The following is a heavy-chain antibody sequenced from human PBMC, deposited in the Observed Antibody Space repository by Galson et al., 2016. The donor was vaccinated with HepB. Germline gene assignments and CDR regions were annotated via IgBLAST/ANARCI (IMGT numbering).Heavy chain of an antibody. J-gene: IGHJ4*01. D-gene: IGHD6-19*01. CDR2: ISSDGRDK. V-gene: IGHV3-30*01. CDR3: AREIAERSGWYFFDN. CDR1: GFTFKWYA. Sequence: SLRLSCAASGFTFKWYAMHWVRQAPGKGLEWVSAISSDGRDKYYADSVKGRITISRDNSRNTLYLQMNSLKPGDTAVYYCAREIAERSGWYFFDNWGQGTLATISS.